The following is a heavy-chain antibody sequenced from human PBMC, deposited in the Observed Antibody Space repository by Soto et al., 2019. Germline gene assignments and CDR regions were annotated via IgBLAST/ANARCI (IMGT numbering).Heavy chain of an antibody. CDR1: GYAFTGYY. Sequence: GASVKVSCKASGYAFTGYYMHWVRQAPGQGLGWMGLINPSGGGTNYAQKFQGRVTMTRDTSTSTVYMELSSLRSEDTAVYYCARASNHGSGSYLIPRYYYYYGMDVWGQGTTVTVSS. D-gene: IGHD3-10*01. V-gene: IGHV1-46*01. CDR2: INPSGGGT. J-gene: IGHJ6*02. CDR3: ARASNHGSGSYLIPRYYYYYGMDV.